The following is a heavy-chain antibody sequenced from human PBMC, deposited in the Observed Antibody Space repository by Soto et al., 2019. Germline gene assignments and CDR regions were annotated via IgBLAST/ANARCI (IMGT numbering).Heavy chain of an antibody. J-gene: IGHJ4*01. Sequence: PXESLRLSCAASGFTFTSYGMHWVRQAPGKGLEWVAAISHDGSNKYYADSVKGRFTISRDNSKNTLYLQMNSLRREDTAFYYCAKDRNTAMVTGDFDYWGHGTLVTVSS. D-gene: IGHD5-18*01. V-gene: IGHV3-30*18. CDR1: GFTFTSYG. CDR3: AKDRNTAMVTGDFDY. CDR2: ISHDGSNK.